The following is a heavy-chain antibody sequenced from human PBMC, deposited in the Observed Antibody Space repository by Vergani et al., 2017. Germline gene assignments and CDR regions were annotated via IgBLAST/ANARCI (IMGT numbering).Heavy chain of an antibody. CDR1: GGSISSYY. V-gene: IGHV4-59*12. D-gene: IGHD2-15*01. Sequence: QVQLQESGPGLVKPSETLSLTCTVSGGSISSYYWSWIRQPPGKGLEWIGEIHQYGSTNYNPSLKSRVRINLDKSKNQFSLTLSSVTAADTAIYYCVRDLGRGYCSTTLCFGMDLWGQGTTVTVS. CDR2: IHQYGST. J-gene: IGHJ6*02. CDR3: VRDLGRGYCSTTLCFGMDL.